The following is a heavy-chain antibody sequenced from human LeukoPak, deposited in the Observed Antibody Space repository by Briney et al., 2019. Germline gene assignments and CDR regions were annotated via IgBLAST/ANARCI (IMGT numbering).Heavy chain of an antibody. J-gene: IGHJ5*02. CDR2: IYTSGST. CDR1: GGSISSGSYY. D-gene: IGHD3-22*01. CDR3: ARDLAYYYDSSGYSQLVGFDP. V-gene: IGHV4-61*02. Sequence: PSQTLSLTCTVSGGSISSGSYYWSWIRQPAGKGLEWIGRIYTSGSTNYNPSLKSRVTISVDTSKNQFSLKLSSVTAADTAVYYCARDLAYYYDSSGYSQLVGFDPWGQGTLVTVSS.